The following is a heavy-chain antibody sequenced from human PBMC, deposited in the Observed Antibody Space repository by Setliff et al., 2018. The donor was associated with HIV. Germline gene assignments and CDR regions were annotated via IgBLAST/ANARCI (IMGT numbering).Heavy chain of an antibody. CDR1: GYTFISHG. Sequence: ASVKVSCKASGYTFISHGISWVRRAPGQGLEWMGWISAHNGDARYAHKLQDRLTMTVDTSTTTAYLALRSLRSDDTAVYYCGRTGVVGGGDVWGKGTKVTVSS. J-gene: IGHJ6*04. V-gene: IGHV1-18*01. CDR2: ISAHNGDA. D-gene: IGHD3-10*01. CDR3: GRTGVVGGGDV.